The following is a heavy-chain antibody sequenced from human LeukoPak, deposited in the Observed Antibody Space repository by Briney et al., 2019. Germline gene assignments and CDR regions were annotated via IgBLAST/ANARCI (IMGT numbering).Heavy chain of an antibody. V-gene: IGHV4-59*01. CDR2: IYYSGST. CDR1: GGSISSYY. J-gene: IGHJ6*02. CDR3: ARVWFGELLSYGMDV. Sequence: PSETLTLTCTVSGGSISSYYWSWIRQPPGKGLEWIGYIYYSGSTNYNPSLKSRVTISVATSKNKFSLKLSSVTAADTAVYYCARVWFGELLSYGMDVWGQGTTVTVSS. D-gene: IGHD3-10*01.